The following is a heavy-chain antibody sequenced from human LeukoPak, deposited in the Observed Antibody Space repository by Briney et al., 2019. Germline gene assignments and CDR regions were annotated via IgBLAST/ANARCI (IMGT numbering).Heavy chain of an antibody. D-gene: IGHD3-10*01. CDR1: GGSISSGSYS. V-gene: IGHV4-30-2*01. J-gene: IGHJ5*02. Sequence: PSETLSLTCAVSGGSISSGSYSWSWIRQPPGKGLEWIGYIYPRGSTYYNPSLKSRVILSLDKSANQFSLNLSSVTAADTAVYYCAREAYYYGSGSYIHPLYNWFDPWGQGTLVTVSS. CDR2: IYPRGST. CDR3: AREAYYYGSGSYIHPLYNWFDP.